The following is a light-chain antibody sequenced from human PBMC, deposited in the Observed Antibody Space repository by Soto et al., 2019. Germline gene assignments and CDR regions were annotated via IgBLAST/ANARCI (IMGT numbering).Light chain of an antibody. CDR2: GAS. Sequence: DMVSTQSQGTLYLSPGERATLSCRASESVNNNFLAWYQRKPGQAPRLLVYGASYKATGIPELFRGSGSVTDFTLTISRLEPADFPVYSYQQYGSSPPGKFGQGNKVDIQ. J-gene: IGKJ1*01. CDR1: ESVNNNF. V-gene: IGKV3-20*01. CDR3: QQYGSSPPGK.